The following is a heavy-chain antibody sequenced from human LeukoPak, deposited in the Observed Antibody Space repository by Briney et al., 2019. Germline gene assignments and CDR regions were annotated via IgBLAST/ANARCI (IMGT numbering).Heavy chain of an antibody. V-gene: IGHV4-39*01. Sequence: SETLSLTCTVSGGSISGSSYFWGWIRQPPGKGLEWIGSIYYGGYTYYNPSLKSRVTISVDTSKNQFSLKLSSVTAADTAIYYCQSRFLEWLLDYWGQGTLVTVSS. CDR1: GGSISGSSYF. J-gene: IGHJ4*02. CDR2: IYYGGYT. CDR3: QSRFLEWLLDY. D-gene: IGHD3-3*01.